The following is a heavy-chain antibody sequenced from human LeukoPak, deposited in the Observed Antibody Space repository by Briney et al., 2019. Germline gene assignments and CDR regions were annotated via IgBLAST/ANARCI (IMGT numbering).Heavy chain of an antibody. CDR3: ARHRTATYFDALHI. J-gene: IGHJ3*02. CDR1: GGSISSYY. CDR2: IYYSGYN. V-gene: IGHV4-59*01. D-gene: IGHD5-12*01. Sequence: PSETLSLTCTVSGGSISSYYWSWIRQAPGKGLEWIGYIYYSGYNNTNPSLKSRVTISVDTSKNQFSLKMSSVSAADTALYYCARHRTATYFDALHIWGQGTMVTVSS.